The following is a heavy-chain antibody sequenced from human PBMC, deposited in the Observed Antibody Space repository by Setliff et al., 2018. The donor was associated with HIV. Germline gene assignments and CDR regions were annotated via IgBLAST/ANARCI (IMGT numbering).Heavy chain of an antibody. CDR2: VYYSGST. D-gene: IGHD3-22*01. Sequence: SETLSLTCTVSGGSISSSSYYWGWIRQPPGKGLEWIGSVYYSGSTYYNPSLKSRVTISVDTSKNQFSLKLSSVTAADTAVYYCARHIIPYYYDSSGTYYFDYWGQGTLVTV. CDR1: GGSISSSSYY. J-gene: IGHJ4*02. V-gene: IGHV4-39*01. CDR3: ARHIIPYYYDSSGTYYFDY.